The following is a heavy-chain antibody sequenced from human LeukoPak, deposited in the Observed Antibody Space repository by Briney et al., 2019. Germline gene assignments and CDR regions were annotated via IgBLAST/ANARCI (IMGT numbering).Heavy chain of an antibody. V-gene: IGHV4-34*01. CDR1: GGSFSGYY. J-gene: IGHJ4*02. CDR3: ARGPSMYYDILTGFVTHFDY. CDR2: INHSGST. Sequence: SETLSLTCAVYGGSFSGYYWSWIRQPPGKGLEWIGEINHSGSTNYNPSLKSRATISVDTSKNQFSLKLSSVTAADTAVYYCARGPSMYYDILTGFVTHFDYWGQGTLVTVSS. D-gene: IGHD3-9*01.